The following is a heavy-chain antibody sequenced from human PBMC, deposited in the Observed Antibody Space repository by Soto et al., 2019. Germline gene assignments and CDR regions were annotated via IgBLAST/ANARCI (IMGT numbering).Heavy chain of an antibody. CDR3: ARAEGGDYDSSGYYLYYFDY. V-gene: IGHV4-31*03. J-gene: IGHJ4*02. D-gene: IGHD3-22*01. CDR2: IYYSGST. Sequence: NPSETLSLTCTVSGGSISSGGYYWSWIRQHPGKGLEWIGYIYYSGSTYYNPSLKSRVTISVDTSKNQFSLKLSSVTAADTAVYYCARAEGGDYDSSGYYLYYFDYWGQGTLVTVSS. CDR1: GGSISSGGYY.